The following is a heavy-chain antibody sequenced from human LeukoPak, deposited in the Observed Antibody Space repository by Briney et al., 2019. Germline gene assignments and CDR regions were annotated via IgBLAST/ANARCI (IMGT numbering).Heavy chain of an antibody. Sequence: GASVKVSCKASGYTFTSYGISWVRQAPGQGLEWMGWISAYNGNTNYAQKLQDRVTMTTDTSTSTAYMELRSLRSDDTAVYYCARGYDSSGYYEGFDYWGQGTLVTVSS. CDR3: ARGYDSSGYYEGFDY. J-gene: IGHJ4*02. D-gene: IGHD3-22*01. CDR2: ISAYNGNT. V-gene: IGHV1-18*01. CDR1: GYTFTSYG.